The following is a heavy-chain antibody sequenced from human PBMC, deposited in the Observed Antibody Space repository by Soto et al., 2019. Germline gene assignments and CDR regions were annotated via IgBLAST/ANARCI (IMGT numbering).Heavy chain of an antibody. CDR1: SASISGLY. CDR2: IYSSGET. D-gene: IGHD3-9*01. CDR3: ARASQGKADFDRFAWLAD. J-gene: IGHJ4*02. V-gene: IGHV4-4*07. Sequence: SEPLSLTCTVSSASISGLYWTWIRQPAGKGLEWIGRIYSSGETNYNPSLTGRVIMSLDTSKNQFSLKLTSVTAADTAVYYCARASQGKADFDRFAWLADWGQGTLVIVSS.